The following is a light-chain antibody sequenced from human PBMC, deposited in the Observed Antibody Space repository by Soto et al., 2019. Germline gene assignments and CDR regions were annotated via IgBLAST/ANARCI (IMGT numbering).Light chain of an antibody. Sequence: DIQMTQSPSTLSASVGDRVTITWGASQSISSWLDWYQQKPGKAPKLLIYDASSLESGVPSRLRGSGSGTEFTLTISSLQNDDFATYYCQQYNSYSRTFGHGTKVDIK. CDR1: QSISSW. J-gene: IGKJ1*01. CDR3: QQYNSYSRT. V-gene: IGKV1-5*01. CDR2: DAS.